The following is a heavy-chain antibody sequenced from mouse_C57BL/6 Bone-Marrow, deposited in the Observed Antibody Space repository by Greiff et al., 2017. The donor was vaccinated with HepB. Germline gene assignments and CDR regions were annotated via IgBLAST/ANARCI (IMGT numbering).Heavy chain of an antibody. Sequence: QVQLQQPGAELVKPGASVKVSCKASGYTFTSYWMHWVKQRPGQGLEWIGRLHPSDSDTNYNQKFKGKATLTVDKSSSTAYMQLSSLTSEDSAVYYCAIYHGSSYGFAFWGQGTLVTVSA. J-gene: IGHJ3*01. V-gene: IGHV1-74*01. D-gene: IGHD1-1*01. CDR3: AIYHGSSYGFAF. CDR1: GYTFTSYW. CDR2: LHPSDSDT.